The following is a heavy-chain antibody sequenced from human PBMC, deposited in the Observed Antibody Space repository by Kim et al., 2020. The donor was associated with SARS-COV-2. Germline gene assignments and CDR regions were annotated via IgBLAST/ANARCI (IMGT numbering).Heavy chain of an antibody. CDR2: INRAATA. D-gene: IGHD5-12*01. CDR1: GFTVSDNY. Sequence: GGSLRLSCAASGFTVSDNYMIWVRQAPGKGLEWVSMINRAATAYYVESVKGRFTISRDHSKNTLFLQMNSLRAEDTAVYYCARGGYSGYDSRPYYYFDYWGQGTLVTVSS. CDR3: ARGGYSGYDSRPYYYFDY. J-gene: IGHJ4*02. V-gene: IGHV3-53*01.